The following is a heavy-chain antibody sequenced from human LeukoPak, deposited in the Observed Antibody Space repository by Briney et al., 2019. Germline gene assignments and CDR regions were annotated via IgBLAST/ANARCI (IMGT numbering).Heavy chain of an antibody. CDR1: GFPFDDYG. V-gene: IGHV3-20*04. Sequence: GGSLRLSCAASGFPFDDYGMSWVRLAPGKGLEWVSGVSWNGAYTEYADSVRGGFTISRDNAKKSLYLQMNSLRVDDTALYYCARRKGPYGSGTYYDSWGQGTLVSVSS. D-gene: IGHD3-10*01. CDR3: ARRKGPYGSGTYYDS. J-gene: IGHJ4*02. CDR2: VSWNGAYT.